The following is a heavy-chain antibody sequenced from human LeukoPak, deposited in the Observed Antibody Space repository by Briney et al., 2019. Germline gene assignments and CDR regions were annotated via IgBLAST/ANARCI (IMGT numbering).Heavy chain of an antibody. J-gene: IGHJ5*02. CDR3: ARENYYGSGKWIDP. V-gene: IGHV4-30-2*01. D-gene: IGHD3-10*01. CDR2: IYHSGTT. CDR1: GGSISTGGDA. Sequence: SQTLSLTCAVSGGSISTGGDAWTWIRQPPGKGLEWIGYIYHSGTTDYNPSLKRRVTISVDRSKNQFSLKLRSVTAADTAVYYCARENYYGSGKWIDPWGQGTLVTVSS.